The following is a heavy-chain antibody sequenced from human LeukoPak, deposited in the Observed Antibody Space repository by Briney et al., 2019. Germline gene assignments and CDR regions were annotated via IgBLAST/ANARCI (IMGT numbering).Heavy chain of an antibody. D-gene: IGHD3-22*01. J-gene: IGHJ4*02. V-gene: IGHV4-39*07. CDR2: IYHSGST. CDR3: ARDIDSSGY. CDR1: GGSISSSSYY. Sequence: SETLSLTCTVSGGSISSSSYYWGWIRQPPGKGLEWIGSIYHSGSTYYNPSLKSRVTISVDTSKNQFSLKLSSVTAADTAVYYCARDIDSSGYWGQGTLVTVSS.